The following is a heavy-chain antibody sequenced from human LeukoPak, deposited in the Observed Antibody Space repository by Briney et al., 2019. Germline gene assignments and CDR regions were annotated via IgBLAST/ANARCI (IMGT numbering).Heavy chain of an antibody. CDR3: AKAEWLRRYSSGWTGSSLGY. V-gene: IGHV3-23*01. J-gene: IGHJ4*02. D-gene: IGHD6-19*01. Sequence: GGSLRLSCAASGFTFSSYAMSWVRQAPGKGLEWVSAISGGGGSTYYADSVKGRFTISRDNSKNTLYLQMNSLRAEDTAVYYCAKAEWLRRYSSGWTGSSLGYWGQGTLVTVSS. CDR2: ISGGGGST. CDR1: GFTFSSYA.